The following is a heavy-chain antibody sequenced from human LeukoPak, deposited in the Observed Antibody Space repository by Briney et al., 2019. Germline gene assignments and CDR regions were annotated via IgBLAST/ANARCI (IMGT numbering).Heavy chain of an antibody. Sequence: GGSLRLSCAASGFTVSSNYMSWVRQAPGKGLEWVSVIYNGGSTYYADSVKGRFTISRDKSKNTLYLQKNSLRAEDTAVYYCARDGAGSYYHLDYWGQGTLVTVSS. CDR1: GFTVSSNY. CDR3: ARDGAGSYYHLDY. V-gene: IGHV3-53*01. D-gene: IGHD3-10*01. J-gene: IGHJ4*02. CDR2: IYNGGST.